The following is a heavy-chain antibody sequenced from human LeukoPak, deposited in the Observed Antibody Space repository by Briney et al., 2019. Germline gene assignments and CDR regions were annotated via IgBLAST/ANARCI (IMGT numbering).Heavy chain of an antibody. Sequence: SGSGGSTYYADSVKGRFTISRDNAKNSLYLQMNSLRAEDTAVYYCARIAAAGGDAFDIWGQGTMVTVSS. CDR2: SGSGGST. V-gene: IGHV3-11*04. D-gene: IGHD6-13*01. J-gene: IGHJ3*02. CDR3: ARIAAAGGDAFDI.